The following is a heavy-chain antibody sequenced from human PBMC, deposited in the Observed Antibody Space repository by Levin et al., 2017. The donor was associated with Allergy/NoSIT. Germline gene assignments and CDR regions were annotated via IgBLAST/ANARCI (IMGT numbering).Heavy chain of an antibody. J-gene: IGHJ5*02. V-gene: IGHV6-1*01. CDR2: TYYRSKWYN. D-gene: IGHD3-16*01. CDR1: GDSVSSTSAA. CDR3: AGGAWFGP. Sequence: SSQTLSLPCAISGDSVSSTSAAWNWIRQSPSRGLEWLGRTYYRSKWYNDYAVFVRSRITINPDTSKNQFSLQLNSVTPEDTAVYYCAGGAWFGPWGQGTLVTVSS.